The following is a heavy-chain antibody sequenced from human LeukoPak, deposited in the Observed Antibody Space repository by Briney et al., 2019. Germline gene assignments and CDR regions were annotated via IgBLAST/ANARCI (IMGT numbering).Heavy chain of an antibody. Sequence: SETLSLTCTVSGDSISSSIYYWGWIRQPPGKGLEWIGNIYYSGNTFYNPSLKSRVTISLDTSKNHFSLKVHSVTAADTAVYYCAREDDTIADNTFDIWGQGTVVTVSS. J-gene: IGHJ3*02. CDR2: IYYSGNT. CDR3: AREDDTIADNTFDI. CDR1: GDSISSSIYY. D-gene: IGHD6-13*01. V-gene: IGHV4-39*07.